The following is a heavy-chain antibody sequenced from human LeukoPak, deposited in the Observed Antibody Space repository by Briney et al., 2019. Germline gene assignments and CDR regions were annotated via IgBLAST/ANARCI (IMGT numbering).Heavy chain of an antibody. D-gene: IGHD3-22*01. CDR2: ISSSSSYI. J-gene: IGHJ3*02. CDR3: ARGSKSGYYYDSSGYPDAFDI. Sequence: GGSLRLSCAASEFTFSSYTMNWVRQAPGKGLEWVSSISSSSSYIYYADSVKGRFTISKNNAKNSLYLQMNSLRAEDTAVYYCARGSKSGYYYDSSGYPDAFDIWGQGTMVTVSS. V-gene: IGHV3-21*04. CDR1: EFTFSSYT.